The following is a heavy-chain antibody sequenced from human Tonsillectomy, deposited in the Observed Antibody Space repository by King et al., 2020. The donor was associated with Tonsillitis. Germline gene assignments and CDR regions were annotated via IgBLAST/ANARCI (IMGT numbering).Heavy chain of an antibody. D-gene: IGHD3-10*01. CDR3: AKGYTGSGSYDY. Sequence: VQLVESGGGLVQPGGSLRLSCAASGFTLRSYAMSWVRQAPGKGLEWVSLIYSGGSSTYYADSVKGRFTISRDNSKNTLYLQMNSLRAEDTAVYYSAKGYTGSGSYDYWGQGTLVTVSS. CDR1: GFTLRSYA. J-gene: IGHJ4*02. V-gene: IGHV3-23*03. CDR2: IYSGGSST.